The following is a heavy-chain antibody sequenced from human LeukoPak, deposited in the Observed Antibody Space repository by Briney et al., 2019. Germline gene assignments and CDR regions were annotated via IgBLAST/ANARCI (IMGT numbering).Heavy chain of an antibody. CDR1: GFTFSDYY. D-gene: IGHD5-24*01. CDR2: ISSSGSTI. V-gene: IGHV3-11*01. J-gene: IGHJ4*02. Sequence: GGSLRHSCAASGFTFSDYYMSWIRQAPGKGLEWVSYISSSGSTIYYADSVKGRFTISRDNAKNSLYLQMNSLRAEDTAVYYCASTISRYYFDYWGQGTLVTVSS. CDR3: ASTISRYYFDY.